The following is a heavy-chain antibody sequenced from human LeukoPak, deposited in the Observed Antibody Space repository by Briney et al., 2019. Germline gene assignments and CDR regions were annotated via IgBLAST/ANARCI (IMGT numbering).Heavy chain of an antibody. CDR3: ARGTKGHYYDSSGATNWFDP. D-gene: IGHD3-22*01. J-gene: IGHJ5*02. Sequence: GGSLRLSCAASGFTFSSYSMNWVRQAPGKGLEWVSYISSSSSTIYYADSVKGRFTISRVNAKNSLYLQMNSLRDEDTAVYYCARGTKGHYYDSSGATNWFDPWGQGTLVTVSS. CDR1: GFTFSSYS. V-gene: IGHV3-48*02. CDR2: ISSSSSTI.